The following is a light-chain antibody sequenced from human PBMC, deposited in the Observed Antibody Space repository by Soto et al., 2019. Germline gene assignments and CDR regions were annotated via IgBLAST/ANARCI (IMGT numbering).Light chain of an antibody. Sequence: QSVLTQPPSVSGAPGQRVTISCPGSSSNIGAGYDVHWYQQLPATAPKLLIYGNSNRPSGVPDRFSGSKSGTSASLAITGLQAEDEADYYCQSYDSSLSGSSVFGTGTKVTAL. CDR3: QSYDSSLSGSSV. J-gene: IGLJ1*01. V-gene: IGLV1-40*01. CDR1: SSNIGAGYD. CDR2: GNS.